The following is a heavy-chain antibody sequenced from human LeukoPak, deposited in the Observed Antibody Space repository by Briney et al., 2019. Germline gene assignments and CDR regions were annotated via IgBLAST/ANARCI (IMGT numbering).Heavy chain of an antibody. V-gene: IGHV3-48*04. Sequence: GGSLRLSCAASGFTFSSYSMNWVRQAPGKGLEWVSYISSSSSTIYYADSVKGRFTISRDNAKNSLYLQMNSLRAEDMALYYCAKGGRIAAAGTDWFDPWGQGTLVTVSS. CDR1: GFTFSSYS. CDR3: AKGGRIAAAGTDWFDP. J-gene: IGHJ5*02. D-gene: IGHD6-13*01. CDR2: ISSSSSTI.